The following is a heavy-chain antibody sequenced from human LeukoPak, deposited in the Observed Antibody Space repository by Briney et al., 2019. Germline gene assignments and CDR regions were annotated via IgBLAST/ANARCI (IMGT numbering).Heavy chain of an antibody. J-gene: IGHJ4*02. D-gene: IGHD1-26*01. CDR1: GGSFSGYY. CDR2: INHSGTT. Sequence: SETLSLTCAVYGGSFSGYYWNWIRQPPGKGLEWVGEINHSGTTNYNPSLKSRVTLSVDTSENQFSLKLTSVTAADTAVYYCARDELGVSYWGQGTLVIVSS. CDR3: ARDELGVSY. V-gene: IGHV4-34*01.